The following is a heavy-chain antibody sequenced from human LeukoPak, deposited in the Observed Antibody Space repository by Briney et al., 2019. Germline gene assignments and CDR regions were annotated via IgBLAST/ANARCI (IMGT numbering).Heavy chain of an antibody. D-gene: IGHD3-10*01. J-gene: IGHJ5*02. CDR1: GFTFSTYW. Sequence: GGSLRLSCAASGFTFSTYWMTWVRQAPGKGLEWVATIKQDGSEKYYVDSVKGRFIISRDNAKNSLYLQMNSLRVEDTAVYYCAGGSLWSPNWFDPWGQGTLVTVSS. V-gene: IGHV3-7*01. CDR2: IKQDGSEK. CDR3: AGGSLWSPNWFDP.